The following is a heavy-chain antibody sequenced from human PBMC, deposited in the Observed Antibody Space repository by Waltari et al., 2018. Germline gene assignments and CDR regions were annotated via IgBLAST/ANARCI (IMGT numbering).Heavy chain of an antibody. CDR1: GFTFSSYW. Sequence: EVQLVESGGGLVQPGGPLRLSCAASGFTFSSYWMHWVRQAAGKGLVWVSRINTDGSSTSYADSVKGRFTISRDNAKNTLYLQMNSLRAEDTAVYYCARVAYYYDSSGYSDYWGQGTLVTVSS. J-gene: IGHJ4*02. V-gene: IGHV3-74*01. CDR3: ARVAYYYDSSGYSDY. CDR2: INTDGSST. D-gene: IGHD3-22*01.